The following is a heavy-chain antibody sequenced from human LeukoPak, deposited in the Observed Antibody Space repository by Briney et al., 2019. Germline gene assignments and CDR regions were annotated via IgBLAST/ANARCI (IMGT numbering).Heavy chain of an antibody. CDR1: GYSFTSYW. V-gene: IGHV5-51*01. D-gene: IGHD2-2*01. CDR3: ARPGYCTSTTCPLDY. CDR2: IYPGDSNT. Sequence: GESLKISCKGSGYSFTSYWIGWVRQMPRKGLEWMGIIYPGDSNTRYSPSFQGQVTISADKSISTAYLQWSSLKASDTAMYYCARPGYCTSTTCPLDYWGQGTLVTVSS. J-gene: IGHJ4*02.